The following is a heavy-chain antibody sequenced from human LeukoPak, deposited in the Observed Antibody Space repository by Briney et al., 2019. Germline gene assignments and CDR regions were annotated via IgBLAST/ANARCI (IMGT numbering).Heavy chain of an antibody. CDR3: ARWARGVELPSYYYYYGMDV. CDR1: GFTFSDYS. D-gene: IGHD1-7*01. Sequence: PGGSLRLSCAASGFTFSDYSLHWVRQAPGKGLEWVAVASYDGTSKYYADSVKGRFTISRDNSKNTLYLQMNSLRVEDTAVYYCARWARGVELPSYYYYYGMDVWGQGTTVTVSS. CDR2: ASYDGTSK. J-gene: IGHJ6*02. V-gene: IGHV3-30*14.